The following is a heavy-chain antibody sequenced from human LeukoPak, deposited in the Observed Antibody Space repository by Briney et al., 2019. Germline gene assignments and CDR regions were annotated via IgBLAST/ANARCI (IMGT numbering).Heavy chain of an antibody. Sequence: ASVKVSYKPSGYTFTDYSMYWVRQAPGQGLEWMGWINPNSGNTNYAQKFQGRVTMTRDTSISTASMELSRLTSDDTAVYYCARDRKVLTRSFDYWGQGTLVTVSS. CDR1: GYTFTDYS. CDR3: ARDRKVLTRSFDY. CDR2: INPNSGNT. V-gene: IGHV1-2*02. J-gene: IGHJ4*02. D-gene: IGHD3-9*01.